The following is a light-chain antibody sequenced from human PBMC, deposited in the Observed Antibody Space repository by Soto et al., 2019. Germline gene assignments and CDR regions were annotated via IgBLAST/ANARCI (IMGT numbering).Light chain of an antibody. J-gene: IGLJ1*01. CDR1: SSDVGDYNF. CDR2: EVS. V-gene: IGLV2-14*01. CDR3: CSYAGSHTWV. Sequence: QSALTQPASVSGSPGQSITLSCTGDSSDVGDYNFVSWYQQHPGKAPKLIIYEVSNRPSGVSDRFSGSKSGNTASLTISGLQAEDEADYYCCSYAGSHTWVFGTGTKLTVL.